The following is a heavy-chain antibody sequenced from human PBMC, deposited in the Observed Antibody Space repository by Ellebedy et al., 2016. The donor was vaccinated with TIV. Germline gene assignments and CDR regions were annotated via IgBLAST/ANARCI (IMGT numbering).Heavy chain of an antibody. CDR3: AREGYGRDGFNWLDH. CDR1: GFTFSNFA. CDR2: IYKDGNA. D-gene: IGHD5-24*01. Sequence: GGSLRLSCAASGFTFSNFAMHWVRQTPGKGLEWVSVIYKDGNAYYADSVRGRFTLSRHNSKNTLNLQMDSLTAEDTAVYYCAREGYGRDGFNWLDHWGQGTLVTVSS. V-gene: IGHV3-53*04. J-gene: IGHJ4*02.